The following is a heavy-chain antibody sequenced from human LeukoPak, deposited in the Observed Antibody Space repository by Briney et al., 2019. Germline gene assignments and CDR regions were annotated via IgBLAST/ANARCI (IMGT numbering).Heavy chain of an antibody. CDR1: GFTFDDYA. D-gene: IGHD3-10*01. Sequence: GGSLRLSCAASGFTFDDYAMHWVRQAPGKGLEWVSGISWNSGSIGYADSVKGRFTISRDNAKNSLYLQINSLRAGDTAVYYCAREGSYKDNFDMWGQGTMVTVSS. V-gene: IGHV3-9*01. CDR2: ISWNSGSI. CDR3: AREGSYKDNFDM. J-gene: IGHJ3*02.